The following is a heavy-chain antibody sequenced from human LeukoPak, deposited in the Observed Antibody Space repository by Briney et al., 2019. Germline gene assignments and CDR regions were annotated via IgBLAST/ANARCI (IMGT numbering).Heavy chain of an antibody. CDR1: GFTFSTYA. V-gene: IGHV3-23*01. Sequence: GGSLRLSCAASGFTFSTYAMSWVRQAPGKGLEWVSAISGSGGSTYYADSVKGRFTISRDNSKNTLYLQMNSLRGEDTAVYYCAKGPTIFGVVIIWDYYYGMDVWGQGTTVTVSS. CDR3: AKGPTIFGVVIIWDYYYGMDV. J-gene: IGHJ6*02. CDR2: ISGSGGST. D-gene: IGHD3-3*01.